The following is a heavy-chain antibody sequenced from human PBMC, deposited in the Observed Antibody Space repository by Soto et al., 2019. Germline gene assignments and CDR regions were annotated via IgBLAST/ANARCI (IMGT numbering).Heavy chain of an antibody. CDR2: IYYSGST. V-gene: IGHV4-39*01. Sequence: SETLSLTCTVSGGSISSGDYYWSWIRQPPGKGLEWIGSIYYSGSTYYNPSLKSRVTISVDTSKNQFSLKLSSVTAADTAVYYCASPKIAFYNWFDPWGQGTPVTVSS. CDR1: GGSISSGDYY. D-gene: IGHD3-3*02. J-gene: IGHJ5*02. CDR3: ASPKIAFYNWFDP.